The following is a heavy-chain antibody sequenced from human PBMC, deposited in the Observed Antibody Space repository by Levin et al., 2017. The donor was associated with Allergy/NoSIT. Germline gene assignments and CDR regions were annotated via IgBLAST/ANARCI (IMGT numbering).Heavy chain of an antibody. CDR1: GFTVSSNY. CDR3: ARDRQLPHGEWGFS. CDR2: IYSGGST. D-gene: IGHD3-10*01. J-gene: IGHJ4*02. Sequence: TGGSLRLSCAASGFTVSSNYMSWVRQAPGKGLEWVSVIYSGGSTYYADSVKGRFTISRDNSKNTLYLQMNSLRAEDTAVYYCARDRQLPHGEWGFSWGQGTLVTVSS. V-gene: IGHV3-66*01.